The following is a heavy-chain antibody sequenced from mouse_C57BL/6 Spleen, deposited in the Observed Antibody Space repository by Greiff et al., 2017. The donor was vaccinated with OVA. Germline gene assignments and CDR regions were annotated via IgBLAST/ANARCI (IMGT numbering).Heavy chain of an antibody. CDR2: ISDGGSYT. V-gene: IGHV5-4*03. CDR1: GFTFSSYA. Sequence: EVKVEESGGGLVKPGGSLKLSCAASGFTFSSYAMSWVRQTPEKRLEWVATISDGGSYTYYPDNVKGRFTISRDNAKNNLYLQMSHLKSEDTAMYYCARDVDYWGQGTSVTVSS. CDR3: ARDVDY. J-gene: IGHJ4*01. D-gene: IGHD3-1*01.